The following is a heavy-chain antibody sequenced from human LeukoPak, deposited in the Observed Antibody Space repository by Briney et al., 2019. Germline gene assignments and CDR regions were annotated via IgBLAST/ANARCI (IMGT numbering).Heavy chain of an antibody. D-gene: IGHD3-22*01. CDR2: INSGGTTT. V-gene: IGHV3-21*06. Sequence: GRSLGLSCAACGFAFSTYTMNWARQAPGKGLEWVASINSGGTTTHYAFSVKGRFTISRANAQNVLYLQMNGLRGDDAAVYYCLRGDSRDFWGQGTLVTVSS. CDR3: LRGDSRDF. J-gene: IGHJ4*02. CDR1: GFAFSTYT.